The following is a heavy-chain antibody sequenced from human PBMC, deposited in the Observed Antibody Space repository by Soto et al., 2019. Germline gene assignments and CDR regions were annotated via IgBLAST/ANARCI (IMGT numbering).Heavy chain of an antibody. V-gene: IGHV1-46*01. CDR1: GYTFTSYY. CDR3: AREDTYGLYVDY. CDR2: INPSGGST. Sequence: ASVKVSCKASGYTFTSYYMHWVRQAPGQGLEWMGIINPSGGSTSYAQKFQGRVTMTRNTSISTAYMELSSLRSEDTAVYYCAREDTYGLYVDYWGQGTLVTVSS. J-gene: IGHJ4*02. D-gene: IGHD5-18*01.